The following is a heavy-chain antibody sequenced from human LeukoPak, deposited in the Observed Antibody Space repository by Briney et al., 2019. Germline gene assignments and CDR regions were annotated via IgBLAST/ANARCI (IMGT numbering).Heavy chain of an antibody. V-gene: IGHV3-30*03. Sequence: PGGSLRLSCAASGFTFRSYGMHWVRQAPGKGLEWVVVIANDGRDKKYADSVKGRFTVSRDNSRNSLYLQMNSLRAEDTAMYYCARDAGNSGYGCDLWGQGTLVTVSS. CDR1: GFTFRSYG. J-gene: IGHJ5*02. D-gene: IGHD5-12*01. CDR3: ARDAGNSGYGCDL. CDR2: IANDGRDK.